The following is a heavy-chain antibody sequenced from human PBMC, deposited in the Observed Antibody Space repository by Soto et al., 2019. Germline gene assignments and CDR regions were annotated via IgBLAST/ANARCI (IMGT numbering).Heavy chain of an antibody. CDR1: SGSISSSNW. D-gene: IGHD2-15*01. J-gene: IGHJ4*02. CDR3: ARVGAIGASGRRAVYYLDY. Sequence: QVQLQESGPGLVKPSGTLSLTCTVSSGSISSSNWWSWVRQAPGKGLEWIGEIYLSGSTNYKASLEGRVTISIDKSKNQFSLKLSSVTAADTAVYYCARVGAIGASGRRAVYYLDYWGQGTLVTVSS. V-gene: IGHV4-4*02. CDR2: IYLSGST.